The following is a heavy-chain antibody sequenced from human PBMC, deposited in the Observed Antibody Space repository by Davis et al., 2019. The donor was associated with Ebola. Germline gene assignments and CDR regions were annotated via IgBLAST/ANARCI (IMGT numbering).Heavy chain of an antibody. CDR2: ISYDGSNK. Sequence: GESLKISCAASGFTFSSYGMHWVRQAPGKGLEWVAVISYDGSNKYYADSVKGRFTISRDNAKNTLYLQMNSLSAEDTAVYYCARGDFWSGYSGWIYYYYGMDVWGQGTTVTVSS. D-gene: IGHD3-3*01. CDR1: GFTFSSYG. CDR3: ARGDFWSGYSGWIYYYYGMDV. J-gene: IGHJ6*02. V-gene: IGHV3-33*08.